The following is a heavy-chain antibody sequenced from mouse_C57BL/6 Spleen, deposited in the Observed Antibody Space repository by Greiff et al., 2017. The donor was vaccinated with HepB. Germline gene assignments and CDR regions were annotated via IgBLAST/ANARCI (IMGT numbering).Heavy chain of an antibody. CDR2: ISDGGSYT. J-gene: IGHJ1*03. V-gene: IGHV5-4*01. CDR1: GFTFSSYA. CDR3: ARDGSSWYFDV. D-gene: IGHD1-1*01. Sequence: EVKVVESGGGLVKPGGSLKLSCAASGFTFSSYAMSWVRQTPEKRLEWVATISDGGSYTNYPNNVKGRFTIARDNANNSLYLQMSHLKSEDTAMYYCARDGSSWYFDVWGTGTTVTVSS.